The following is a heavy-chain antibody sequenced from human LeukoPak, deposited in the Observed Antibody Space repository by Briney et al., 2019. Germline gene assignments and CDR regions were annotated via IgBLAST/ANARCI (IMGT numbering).Heavy chain of an antibody. J-gene: IGHJ5*02. D-gene: IGHD6-13*01. CDR2: ISYDGTNK. V-gene: IGHV3-30*18. Sequence: GGSLRLSCAASGFTFSSYGMHWVRQAPGKGLEWVAAISYDGTNKYYAESVKGRFTISRDDAKNTMYLQMNRLRPEDTAVYYCAKVVKAAALGWFDPWGQGTLVTVSS. CDR3: AKVVKAAALGWFDP. CDR1: GFTFSSYG.